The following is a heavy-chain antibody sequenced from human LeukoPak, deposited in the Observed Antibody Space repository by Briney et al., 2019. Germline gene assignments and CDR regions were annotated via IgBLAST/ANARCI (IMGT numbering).Heavy chain of an antibody. D-gene: IGHD1-1*01. Sequence: GGSLRLSCAASGSTFSSYWMSWVRQAPGEGLEWLANINPDGGDKNYVDSVKGRFTISRDNSKNTLYLQMNSLRAEDTAVYYCAKEFTNSDAFDFWGQGTVVTVSS. J-gene: IGHJ3*01. CDR1: GSTFSSYW. CDR2: INPDGGDK. V-gene: IGHV3-7*03. CDR3: AKEFTNSDAFDF.